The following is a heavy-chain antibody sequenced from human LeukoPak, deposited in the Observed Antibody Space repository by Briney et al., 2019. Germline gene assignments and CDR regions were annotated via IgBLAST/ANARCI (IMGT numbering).Heavy chain of an antibody. D-gene: IGHD3-22*01. J-gene: IGHJ4*02. CDR3: ARESYYDSSGH. CDR1: GFTFDDYA. Sequence: GGSLRLSCAASGFTFDDYAMHWVRQAPGKGLEWVSGISWNSGSIGYADSVKGRFTISRDNAKNSLYLQMNSLRAEDTAVYYCARESYYDSSGHWGQGTLVTVSS. V-gene: IGHV3-9*01. CDR2: ISWNSGSI.